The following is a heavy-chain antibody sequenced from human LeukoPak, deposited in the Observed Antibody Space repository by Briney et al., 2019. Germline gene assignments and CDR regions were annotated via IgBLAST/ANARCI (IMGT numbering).Heavy chain of an antibody. CDR2: ISYDGSNK. J-gene: IGHJ4*02. CDR1: GSTFSSYG. D-gene: IGHD3-16*02. CDR3: AKVLLRLGELSPSDY. Sequence: GGSLRLSCAASGSTFSSYGMHWVRQAPGKGQEWVAVISYDGSNKYYADSVKGRFTISRDNSKNTLYLQMNSLRAEDTAVYYCAKVLLRLGELSPSDYWGQGTLVTVSS. V-gene: IGHV3-30*18.